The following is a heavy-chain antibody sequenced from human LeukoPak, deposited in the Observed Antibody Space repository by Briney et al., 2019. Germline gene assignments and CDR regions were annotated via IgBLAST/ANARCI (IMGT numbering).Heavy chain of an antibody. CDR2: ISAYNGNT. CDR1: GYSFTTYG. J-gene: IGHJ6*02. Sequence: ASVKVSCKASGYSFTTYGISWVRQAPGQGLEWMGWISAYNGNTNYAQKVQGRVTMTTDTSTSTAYMELRSLRSDDTAVYYCASADPTHSNRTLYYGMDVWGQGTTVTVSS. V-gene: IGHV1-18*01. CDR3: ASADPTHSNRTLYYGMDV. D-gene: IGHD4-11*01.